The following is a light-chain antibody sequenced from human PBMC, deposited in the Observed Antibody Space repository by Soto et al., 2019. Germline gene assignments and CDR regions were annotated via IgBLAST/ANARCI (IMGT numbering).Light chain of an antibody. J-gene: IGKJ1*01. Sequence: IRMTESPSSFSASTGDRVTITCRASQGISSYLAWYQQKPGKAPKLLIYAASTLQSGVPSRFSGSGSGTDFTLTISCLQSEDFATYYCQQYYSYPRTFGQGTKV. V-gene: IGKV1-8*01. CDR3: QQYYSYPRT. CDR2: AAS. CDR1: QGISSY.